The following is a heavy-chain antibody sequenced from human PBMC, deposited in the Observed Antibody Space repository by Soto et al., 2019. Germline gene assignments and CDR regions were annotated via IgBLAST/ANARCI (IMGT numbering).Heavy chain of an antibody. V-gene: IGHV1-69*13. CDR1: GGTFSSYA. D-gene: IGHD3-22*01. J-gene: IGHJ6*02. CDR3: ARGDYYDSSGPIGGHYYYGMDV. CDR2: IIPIFGTA. Sequence: SVKVSCKASGGTFSSYAISWVRQAPGQGLEWMGGIIPIFGTANYAQKFQGRVTITADESTSTAYMELSSLRSEGTAVYYCARGDYYDSSGPIGGHYYYGMDVWGQGTTVTVSS.